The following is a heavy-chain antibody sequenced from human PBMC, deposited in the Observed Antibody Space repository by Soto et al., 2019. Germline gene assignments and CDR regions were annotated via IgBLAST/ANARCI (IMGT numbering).Heavy chain of an antibody. CDR2: IIPIFGTA. CDR1: GGTFSSYA. Sequence: ASVKVSCKASGGTFSSYAISWVRQAPGQGLEWMGGIIPIFGTANYAQKFQGRVTITADESTSTAYMELSSLRSEDTAVYYCARGVPYYDSSGYYYNRYFDYWGQGTLVTVSS. D-gene: IGHD3-22*01. CDR3: ARGVPYYDSSGYYYNRYFDY. V-gene: IGHV1-69*13. J-gene: IGHJ4*02.